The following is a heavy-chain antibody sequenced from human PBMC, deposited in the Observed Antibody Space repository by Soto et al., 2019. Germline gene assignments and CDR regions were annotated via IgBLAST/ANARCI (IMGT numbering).Heavy chain of an antibody. CDR2: IYSGGST. J-gene: IGHJ6*02. V-gene: IGHV3-53*01. CDR1: GFTVSSNY. Sequence: QSGGSLRLSCAASGFTVSSNYMSWVRQAPGKGLEWVSVIYSGGSTYYADSVKGRFTISRDNSKNTLYLQMNSLRAEDTAVYYCATSEAGSTIYYYYYGMDVWGQGTTVTVSS. CDR3: ATSEAGSTIYYYYYGMDV. D-gene: IGHD6-19*01.